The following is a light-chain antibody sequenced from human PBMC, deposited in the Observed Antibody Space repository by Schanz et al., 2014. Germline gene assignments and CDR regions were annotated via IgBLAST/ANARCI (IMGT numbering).Light chain of an antibody. CDR1: QSVTSS. J-gene: IGKJ3*01. Sequence: EVVMTQSPATLSVSPGERATLSCRASQSVTSSLAWYQQKPGQAPRLLIYGASTRATGIPVRFSGIGSGTEFTLTISSLQSEDFAVYYCQQYDNLFTFGPGTKVDIK. CDR3: QQYDNLFT. CDR2: GAS. V-gene: IGKV3-15*01.